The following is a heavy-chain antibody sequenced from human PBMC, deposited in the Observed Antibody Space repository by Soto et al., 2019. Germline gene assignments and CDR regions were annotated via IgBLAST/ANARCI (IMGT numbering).Heavy chain of an antibody. CDR2: IYPGDSDT. V-gene: IGHV5-51*01. J-gene: IGHJ6*02. CDR1: GYSFTSYW. D-gene: IGHD2-2*01. CDR3: ARQLVPAASYYYYYGMDV. Sequence: PGESLKISCMGSGYSFTSYWIGWVRQMPGKGLEWMGIIYPGDSDTRYSPSFQGQVTISADKSISTAYLQWSSLKASDTAMYYCARQLVPAASYYYYYGMDVWGQGTTVTVSS.